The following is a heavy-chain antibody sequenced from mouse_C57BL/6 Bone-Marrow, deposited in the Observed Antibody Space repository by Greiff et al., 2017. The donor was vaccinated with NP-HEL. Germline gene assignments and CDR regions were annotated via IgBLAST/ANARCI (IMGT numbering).Heavy chain of an antibody. V-gene: IGHV7-1*01. CDR2: SRNKANAYTT. CDR3: ARENWYGYFEV. CDR1: GFTFSDYY. D-gene: IGHD4-1*01. J-gene: IGHJ1*03. Sequence: EVMLVESGGGLVQPGRSLRLSCATSGFTFSDYYMEWVSQAPGKGLEWIAASRNKANAYTTEYSASVKGRFIVSRDTSQSILYLQMNALRAEDTAIYYWARENWYGYFEVGGTGTTITVSS.